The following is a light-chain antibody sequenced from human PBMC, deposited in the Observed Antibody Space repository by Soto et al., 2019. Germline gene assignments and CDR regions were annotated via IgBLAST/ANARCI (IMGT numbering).Light chain of an antibody. CDR1: QSVSSY. V-gene: IGKV3-11*01. Sequence: EIVLTQSPATLSLSPGERATLSCRASQSVSSYLAWYQHKPGQTHRLLIYDASNRAPGIPARFSGSGSGTDFTLTISSLEAEDFAVYYCQQRASLTFGGGTKVELK. CDR3: QQRASLT. CDR2: DAS. J-gene: IGKJ4*01.